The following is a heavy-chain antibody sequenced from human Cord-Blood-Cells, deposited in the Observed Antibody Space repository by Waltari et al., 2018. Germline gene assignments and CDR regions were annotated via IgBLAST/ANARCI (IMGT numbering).Heavy chain of an antibody. D-gene: IGHD6-19*01. CDR1: GFTLSSYA. Sequence: QVQLVESGGGVVQPGRPLRLSCAASGFTLSSYAMHRVRQAPGKGLEWVAVISYDGSNKYYADSVKGRFTISRDNSKNTLYQQMNSLRAEDTAVYYCASGGSGWYFDYWGQGTLVTVSS. V-gene: IGHV3-30-3*01. J-gene: IGHJ4*02. CDR2: ISYDGSNK. CDR3: ASGGSGWYFDY.